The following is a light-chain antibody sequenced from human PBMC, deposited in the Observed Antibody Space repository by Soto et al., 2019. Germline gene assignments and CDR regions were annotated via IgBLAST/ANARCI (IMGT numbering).Light chain of an antibody. CDR1: SGDVGRYNL. V-gene: IGLV2-23*01. CDR2: EDD. Sequence: QSALTQPASVSGSPGQSITISCTGTSGDVGRYNLVSWYQQHPGKAPKFLIYEDDKRPSGVSSRFSGSRSGNTASLTISGLQAEDEADYYCCSYAGTSRYYVLDPGPRSPS. J-gene: IGLJ1*01. CDR3: CSYAGTSRYYV.